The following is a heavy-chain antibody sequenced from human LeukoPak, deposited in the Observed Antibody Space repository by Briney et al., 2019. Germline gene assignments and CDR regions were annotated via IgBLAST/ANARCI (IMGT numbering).Heavy chain of an antibody. CDR2: INPSGGST. V-gene: IGHV1-46*01. D-gene: IGHD4-17*01. J-gene: IGHJ6*03. CDR1: GCTFTSYD. CDR3: ARGGGDYSNGYYYMDV. Sequence: GASVKVSCKASGCTFTSYDINWVRQAPGQGLEWMGIINPSGGSTSYAQKFQGRVTMTRDMSTSTVYMELSSLRSEDTAVYYCARGGGDYSNGYYYMDVWAKGPRSPSP.